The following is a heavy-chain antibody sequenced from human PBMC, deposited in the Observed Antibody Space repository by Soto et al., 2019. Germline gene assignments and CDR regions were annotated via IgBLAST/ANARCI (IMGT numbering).Heavy chain of an antibody. J-gene: IGHJ6*03. CDR3: ARESTVVVPAAITYYYYYYMDV. V-gene: IGHV3-74*01. Sequence: EVQLVESGGGLVQPGGSLRLSCAASGFTFSSYWMHWVRQAPGKGLVWVSRINSDGSSTSYADSVKGRFTISRDNAKNTLYLQMNSLRAEDTAVYYCARESTVVVPAAITYYYYYYMDVWGKGTTVTVSS. CDR1: GFTFSSYW. D-gene: IGHD2-2*01. CDR2: INSDGSST.